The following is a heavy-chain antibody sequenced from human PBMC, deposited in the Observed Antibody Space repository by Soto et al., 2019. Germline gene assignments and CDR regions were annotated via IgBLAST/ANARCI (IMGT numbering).Heavy chain of an antibody. D-gene: IGHD1-1*01. CDR2: IIPISGTA. CDR1: GGTFSNYV. CDR3: ARGWNDFPH. Sequence: QVQLVQSGAEVKKPGSSVKVSCKAYGGTFSNYVITWVRQAPGQGLECMGGIIPISGTANYAQKFQGRVTITADEHTSTVYMELSSLRSEDTAVYYCARGWNDFPHWGQGTLVTVSS. V-gene: IGHV1-69*01. J-gene: IGHJ1*01.